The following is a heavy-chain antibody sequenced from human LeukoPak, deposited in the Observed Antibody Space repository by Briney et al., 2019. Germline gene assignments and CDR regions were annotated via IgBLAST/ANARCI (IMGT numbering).Heavy chain of an antibody. D-gene: IGHD3-10*01. CDR2: ITWNTGSI. J-gene: IGHJ6*02. CDR1: GFTFDDYA. Sequence: GRSLRLSCAASGFTFDDYAMHWVRQASGKGLEWVSGITWNTGSIDYADSVKGRFNISRDNAKNSLYLQMNSLRAEDTALYYCAKDIRGYYYYGMDVWGQGTTVTVSS. CDR3: AKDIRGYYYYGMDV. V-gene: IGHV3-9*01.